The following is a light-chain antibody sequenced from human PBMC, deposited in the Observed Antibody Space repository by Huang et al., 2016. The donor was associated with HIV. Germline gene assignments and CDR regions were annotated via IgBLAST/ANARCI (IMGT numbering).Light chain of an antibody. Sequence: DIVLTQSPATLSLSSGKSATLSCRASQSVSSYVAWYQQKPGQAPRLLIYDASKRATSIPARFSGSGSVTDFTLTISSLEPEDFAVDYCQQRSSWPPVTFGQGTRLEIK. V-gene: IGKV3-11*01. CDR3: QQRSSWPPVT. CDR2: DAS. CDR1: QSVSSY. J-gene: IGKJ5*01.